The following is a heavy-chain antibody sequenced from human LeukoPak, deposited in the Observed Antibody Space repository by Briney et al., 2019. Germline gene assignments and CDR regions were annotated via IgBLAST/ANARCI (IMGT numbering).Heavy chain of an antibody. CDR1: GYSFTTYD. D-gene: IGHD6-13*01. CDR3: AKATTTIAAVPHNP. CDR2: MNPKSGNT. V-gene: IGHV1-8*01. J-gene: IGHJ5*02. Sequence: ASVKVSCKASGYSFTTYDVNWVRQAPGQGLEWMGWMNPKSGNTGYAPKFQGRVTMTRNTSIDTAFMELKSLSFEDTAVYYCAKATTTIAAVPHNPWGQGTLVTVSS.